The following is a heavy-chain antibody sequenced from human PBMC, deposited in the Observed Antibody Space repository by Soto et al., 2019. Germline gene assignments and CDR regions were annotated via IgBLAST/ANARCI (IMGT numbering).Heavy chain of an antibody. V-gene: IGHV1-69*13. CDR3: ARRGSIGGVPAYASGPYYYYYGMDV. D-gene: IGHD2-2*01. CDR2: IIPIFGTA. J-gene: IGHJ6*02. Sequence: SVQVSCRASGGTFSSYAISWVRQAPGQGLEWMGGIIPIFGTANYAQKFQGRVTITADESTSTAYMGLSSLRSEDTAVYYCARRGSIGGVPAYASGPYYYYYGMDVWGQGTTVTVSS. CDR1: GGTFSSYA.